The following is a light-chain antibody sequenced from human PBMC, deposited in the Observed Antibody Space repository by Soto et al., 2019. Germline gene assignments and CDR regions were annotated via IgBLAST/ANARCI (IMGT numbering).Light chain of an antibody. CDR1: QSVAGY. Sequence: EIVLTQSPATLSLSPGESASLSCRASQSVAGYLAWYQQKPGQTPRLLIYDATNRATGIPARFSGSGSGTDFTLTISSLEPEDFAVYYCQQSITWPLTFGGGTKVEIK. J-gene: IGKJ4*01. CDR2: DAT. CDR3: QQSITWPLT. V-gene: IGKV3-11*01.